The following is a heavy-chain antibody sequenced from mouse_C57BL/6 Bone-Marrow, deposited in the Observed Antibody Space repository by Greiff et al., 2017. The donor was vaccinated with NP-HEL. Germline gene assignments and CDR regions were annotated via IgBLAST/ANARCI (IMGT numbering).Heavy chain of an antibody. CDR3: ARRYRGLYYYAMDY. D-gene: IGHD2-12*01. CDR2: ISSGSSTI. Sequence: DVMLVESGGGLVKPGGSLKLSCAASGFTFSDYGMHWVRQAPEKGLEWVAYISSGSSTIYYADTVKGRFTLSRDNAKNTLFLQMTSLRSEDTAMYYCARRYRGLYYYAMDYWGQGTSVTVSS. V-gene: IGHV5-17*01. CDR1: GFTFSDYG. J-gene: IGHJ4*01.